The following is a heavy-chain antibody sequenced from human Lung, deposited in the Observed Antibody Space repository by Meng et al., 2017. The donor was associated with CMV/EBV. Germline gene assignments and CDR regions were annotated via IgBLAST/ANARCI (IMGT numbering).Heavy chain of an antibody. CDR2: IHNSGCT. D-gene: IGHD2-2*03. J-gene: IGHJ3*01. CDR3: ARTLATAGSCSSSSCLHAFEV. Sequence: SETLSLXCTVSDDSIYGGGYYWNCIRQHPGKGLEWIGYIHNSGCTYYNPSLKSRIDMSVDTSNNQFSLKLTSVSAADTAVYYCARTLATAGSCSSSSCLHAFEVWGLGXMVTVSS. CDR1: DDSIYGGGYY. V-gene: IGHV4-31*03.